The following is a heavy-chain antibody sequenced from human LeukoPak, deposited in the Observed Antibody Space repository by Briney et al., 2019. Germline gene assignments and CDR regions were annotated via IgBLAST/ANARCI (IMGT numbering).Heavy chain of an antibody. CDR3: ARGGPVAAINYYYYGMDV. CDR2: INPSGGST. Sequence: ASVKVSCKASGYTFTSYYMHWVRQAPGQGLEWMGIINPSGGSTSYAQKFQGRVTMTRDTSTSTVHMELSSLRSEDTAVYYCARGGPVAAINYYYYGMDVWGKGTTVTVSS. V-gene: IGHV1-46*01. D-gene: IGHD2-15*01. CDR1: GYTFTSYY. J-gene: IGHJ6*04.